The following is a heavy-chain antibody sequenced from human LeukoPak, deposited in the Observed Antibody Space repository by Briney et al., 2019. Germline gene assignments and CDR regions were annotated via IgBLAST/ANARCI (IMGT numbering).Heavy chain of an antibody. Sequence: GGSLRLSCAASGFTFSSYSMNWVRQAPGKGLEWVARIVSETVGGRTDYAASVKGRFTISRDDSKSTLFLQMSSLKIEDTAVYYCATSITTPGAFDIWGQGVLVTVSS. CDR3: ATSITTPGAFDI. D-gene: IGHD1-1*01. CDR1: GFTFSSYS. CDR2: IVSETVGGRT. V-gene: IGHV3-15*04. J-gene: IGHJ4*02.